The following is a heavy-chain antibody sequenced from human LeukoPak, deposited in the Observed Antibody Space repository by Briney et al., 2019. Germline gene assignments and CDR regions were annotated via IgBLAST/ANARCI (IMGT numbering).Heavy chain of an antibody. D-gene: IGHD3-22*01. CDR2: IIPIFGTA. V-gene: IGHV1-69*01. CDR1: GGTFSSYA. J-gene: IGHJ4*02. CDR3: ARDLSYYHDSSGYYYFDY. Sequence: SVKVSCKASGGTFSSYAISWVRQAPGQGLECMGGIIPIFGTANYAQKFQGRVTITADESTSTAYMELSSLRSEDTAVYYCARDLSYYHDSSGYYYFDYWGQGTLVTVSS.